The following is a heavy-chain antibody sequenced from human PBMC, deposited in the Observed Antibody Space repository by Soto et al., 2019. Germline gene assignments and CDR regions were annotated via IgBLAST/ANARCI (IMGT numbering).Heavy chain of an antibody. CDR3: ASRIEGSTY. V-gene: IGHV4-4*02. J-gene: IGHJ4*02. CDR1: GASISNNNW. Sequence: QMQLQESGPGLVRPSGTLSLTCAVSGASISNNNWWTWVRQPPGKGLEWIGEVYHSGSTNYSPSPRXRXTXAVDKSKNQFSLKLTSVTAADTAVYYCASRIEGSTYWGQGTLVTVSS. CDR2: VYHSGST. D-gene: IGHD1-26*01.